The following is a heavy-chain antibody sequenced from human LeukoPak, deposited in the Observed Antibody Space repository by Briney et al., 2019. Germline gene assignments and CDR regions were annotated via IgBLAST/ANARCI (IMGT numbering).Heavy chain of an antibody. CDR1: GCTFSDYY. CDR3: ARVRAGYLNYVNWFDP. CDR2: ISSSSSYT. D-gene: IGHD3-9*01. V-gene: IGHV3-11*06. Sequence: GGSLRLSCAASGCTFSDYYMSWIRQAPGKGLEWVSYISSSSSYTNYADSVKGRFTISRDNAKNSLYLQMNSLRAEDTAVYYCARVRAGYLNYVNWFDPWGQGTLVTVSS. J-gene: IGHJ5*02.